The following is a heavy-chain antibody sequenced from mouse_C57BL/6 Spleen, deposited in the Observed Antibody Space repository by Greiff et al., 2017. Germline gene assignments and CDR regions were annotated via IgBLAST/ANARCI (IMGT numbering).Heavy chain of an antibody. Sequence: QVQLQQPGTELVKPGASVKLSCKASGYTFTSYWMPWVQQRPGQGLAWIGNISPSNGGPTYNEKFKSKATLTVDKSSSTAYMQLSSLTSEDSAVYYCAIQTAQATSFAYWGQGTLVTGSA. CDR2: ISPSNGGP. V-gene: IGHV1-53*01. J-gene: IGHJ3*01. CDR1: GYTFTSYW. D-gene: IGHD3-2*02. CDR3: AIQTAQATSFAY.